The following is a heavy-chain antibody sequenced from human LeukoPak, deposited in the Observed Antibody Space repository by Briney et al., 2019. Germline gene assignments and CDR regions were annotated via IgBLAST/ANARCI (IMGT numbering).Heavy chain of an antibody. V-gene: IGHV4-30-4*07. CDR2: IYYSGTT. CDR3: AAYYYDSSGYYGEYYFDY. J-gene: IGHJ4*02. D-gene: IGHD3-22*01. CDR1: GGSISSSTYS. Sequence: SETLSLTCAVSGGSISSSTYSWSWIRQPPGKGLEWIGYIYYSGTTYYNPSLKSRVTISVDTSKNQFSLKLSSVTAADTAVYYCAAYYYDSSGYYGEYYFDYWGQGTLVTVSS.